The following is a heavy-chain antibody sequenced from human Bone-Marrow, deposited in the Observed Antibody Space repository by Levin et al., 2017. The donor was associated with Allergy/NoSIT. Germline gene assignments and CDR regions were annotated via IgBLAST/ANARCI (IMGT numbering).Heavy chain of an antibody. CDR3: VRDGGTGAAHDWYFDL. J-gene: IGHJ2*01. CDR1: EFSFNKYW. V-gene: IGHV3-74*01. Sequence: QTGGSLRLSCAASEFSFNKYWMNWVRQAPGKGLVWVSRIKTDGRATTYADSVKGRFTISRDNAKNTLYLQMNSLRAEDTAVYYCVRDGGTGAAHDWYFDLWGRGTLVTVSS. CDR2: IKTDGRAT. D-gene: IGHD3-16*01.